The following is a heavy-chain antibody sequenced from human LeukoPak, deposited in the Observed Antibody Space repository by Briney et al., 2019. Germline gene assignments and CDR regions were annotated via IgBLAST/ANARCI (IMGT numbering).Heavy chain of an antibody. Sequence: GGSLRLSCAAFGVSVYNNHISWVRQAPGKGLERVSVIKSGGGGIYYADSVKGRFTISRDSSKSSVYLQLNSLRAEDTAVYYCARENDYHFDYWGQRTLVTVSS. CDR3: ARENDYHFDY. J-gene: IGHJ4*02. CDR1: GVSVYNNH. V-gene: IGHV3-66*01. CDR2: IKSGGGGI. D-gene: IGHD4-11*01.